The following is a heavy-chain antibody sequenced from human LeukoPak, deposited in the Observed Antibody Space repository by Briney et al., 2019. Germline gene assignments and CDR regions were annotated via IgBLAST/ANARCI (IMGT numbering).Heavy chain of an antibody. CDR1: GDTFTGYY. CDR2: INPNSGGT. V-gene: IGHV1-2*04. Sequence: ASVKVSCKASGDTFTGYYMHWVRQAPGQGLEWMGRINPNSGGTNYAQKFQGWVTMTRDTSISTAYMELSRLRSDDTAVYYCAVGDGAGSYDYWGQETLVTVSS. J-gene: IGHJ4*02. D-gene: IGHD6-19*01. CDR3: AVGDGAGSYDY.